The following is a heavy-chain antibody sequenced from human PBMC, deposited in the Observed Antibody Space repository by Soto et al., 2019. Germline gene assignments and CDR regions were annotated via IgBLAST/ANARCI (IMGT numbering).Heavy chain of an antibody. V-gene: IGHV1-18*01. CDR2: ISAYNGNT. CDR3: ARDVEDWILYLNWFDP. Sequence: ASVKVSCKASGYTFTSYGISWVRQAPGQGLEWTGWISAYNGNTNYTQKLQGRVTMTTDTSTSTAYMELRSLRSDDTAVYYCARDVEDWILYLNWFDPWGQGTLVTVSS. J-gene: IGHJ5*02. D-gene: IGHD2-2*03. CDR1: GYTFTSYG.